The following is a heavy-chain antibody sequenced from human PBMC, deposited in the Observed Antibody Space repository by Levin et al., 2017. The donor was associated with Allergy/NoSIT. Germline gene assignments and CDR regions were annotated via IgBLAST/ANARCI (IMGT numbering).Heavy chain of an antibody. J-gene: IGHJ4*02. Sequence: KVSCTVSGYNFIAYWIGWVRQMPVKGLEYMGLIYPGDSHTRYSPSFQGQVTISADKSISTAYLQWSSLKASDTAMYFCTRRPAGRAITHFDYWGQGTLVTVSS. CDR2: IYPGDSHT. CDR3: TRRPAGRAITHFDY. V-gene: IGHV5-51*01. D-gene: IGHD3-10*01. CDR1: GYNFIAYW.